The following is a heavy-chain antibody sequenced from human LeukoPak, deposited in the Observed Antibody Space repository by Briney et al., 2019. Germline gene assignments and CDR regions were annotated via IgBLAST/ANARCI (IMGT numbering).Heavy chain of an antibody. CDR2: TYYRSTWYN. Sequence: SQTLSLTCAISGDSVSSNSAAWNWIRQSPSRGLEWLGRTYYRSTWYNDYAVSVRGRITVNPDTSKNQFSLHLNSVTPEDTAVYYCARRLTQYDCFDPWGQGILVTVSS. CDR1: GDSVSSNSAA. D-gene: IGHD2-2*01. CDR3: ARRLTQYDCFDP. V-gene: IGHV6-1*01. J-gene: IGHJ5*02.